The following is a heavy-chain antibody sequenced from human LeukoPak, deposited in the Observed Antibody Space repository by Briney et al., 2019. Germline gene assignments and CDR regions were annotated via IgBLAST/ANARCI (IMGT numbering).Heavy chain of an antibody. J-gene: IGHJ4*02. V-gene: IGHV3-11*01. CDR3: ARDALQYYYDSSGYPDY. D-gene: IGHD3-22*01. CDR1: GFTFSDYY. CDR2: ISSSGSTI. Sequence: GSLRLSCAASGFTFSDYYMSWIRPAPGKGLEWVSYISSSGSTIYYADSVKGRFTISRDNAKNSLYLQMNSLRAEDTAVYYCARDALQYYYDSSGYPDYWGQGTLVTVSS.